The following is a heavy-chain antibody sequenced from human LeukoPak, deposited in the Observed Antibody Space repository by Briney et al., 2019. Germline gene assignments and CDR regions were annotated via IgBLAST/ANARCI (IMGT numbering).Heavy chain of an antibody. CDR2: IKSEGSDK. V-gene: IGHV3-7*05. Sequence: GGSLRLSCAASGFTFSSYWMDWVRQAPAKGLEWVAIIKSEGSDKYYVDSVKGRFTVSKDNAKNSLYLQMNSLRAEDTAMYYCARNRGGGSGYSDYWGQGTLVTVSS. CDR3: ARNRGGGSGYSDY. J-gene: IGHJ4*02. CDR1: GFTFSSYW. D-gene: IGHD3-22*01.